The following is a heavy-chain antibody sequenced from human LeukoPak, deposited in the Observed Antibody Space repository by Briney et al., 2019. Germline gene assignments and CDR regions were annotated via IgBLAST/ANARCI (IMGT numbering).Heavy chain of an antibody. V-gene: IGHV3-53*01. CDR1: GFTVSSNY. Sequence: GGSLRLSCAASGFTVSSNYMSWVRQAPGKGPEWVSVIYSGGSTYYADSVKGRFTISRDNSKNTLYLQMNSLRAEDTAVYYCATDYYGSGSYYNLHFDYWGQGALVTVSS. D-gene: IGHD3-10*01. J-gene: IGHJ4*02. CDR3: ATDYYGSGSYYNLHFDY. CDR2: IYSGGST.